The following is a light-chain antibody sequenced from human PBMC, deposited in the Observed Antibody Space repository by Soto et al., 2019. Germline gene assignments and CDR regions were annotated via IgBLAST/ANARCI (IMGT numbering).Light chain of an antibody. CDR2: EGS. CDR3: CSYTSSSTYV. J-gene: IGLJ1*01. Sequence: QSALTQPASVSGSPGQSITISCTGSSSDIGSYKFVSWYQQYPGKAPKAMIHEGSKRPSGVSNRFSGSKSGNRAFLTISGLQAEDEADYYCCSYTSSSTYVFGTGTKLTVL. V-gene: IGLV2-14*02. CDR1: SSDIGSYKF.